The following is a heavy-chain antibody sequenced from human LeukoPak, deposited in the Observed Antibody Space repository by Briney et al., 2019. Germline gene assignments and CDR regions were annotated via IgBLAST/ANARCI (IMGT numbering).Heavy chain of an antibody. J-gene: IGHJ4*02. CDR3: ARVNSGSSSHFDY. D-gene: IGHD1-26*01. Sequence: GGSLRLSCAASGFTFSSYWMHWVRQAPGKGLVWVSRIKSDGGLTNYADSVKGRFTISRDNTKNTLYLQLNSLRAEDTAVYYCARVNSGSSSHFDYWGQGTLVTVSS. CDR2: IKSDGGLT. CDR1: GFTFSSYW. V-gene: IGHV3-74*01.